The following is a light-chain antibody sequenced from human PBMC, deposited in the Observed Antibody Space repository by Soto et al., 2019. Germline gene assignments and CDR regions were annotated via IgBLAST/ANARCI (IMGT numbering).Light chain of an antibody. J-gene: IGKJ1*01. V-gene: IGKV3-20*01. CDR3: QQYGSS. Sequence: EIVLTQSPGTLSFSPGEGATLSCRASQSVSSSYLAWYQQKPGQAPRLLIYGASSRATGIPDRFSGSGSGTDFTLTISRLEPEDFAVYYCQQYGSSLGQGTKVDIK. CDR2: GAS. CDR1: QSVSSSY.